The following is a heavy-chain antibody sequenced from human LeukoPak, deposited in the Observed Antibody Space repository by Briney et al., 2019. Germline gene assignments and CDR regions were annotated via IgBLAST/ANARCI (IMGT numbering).Heavy chain of an antibody. J-gene: IGHJ4*02. V-gene: IGHV3-48*03. CDR1: GFTFSSYE. Sequence: PGGSLSLSCAASGFTFSSYEMNWVRPAPGKGLEWVSYISSSGGTIYYADSVKGRFTISRDNAKNSLYLQMNSLRAEDTAVYYCARMRPELDYWGQGTLVTVSS. D-gene: IGHD6-6*01. CDR3: ARMRPELDY. CDR2: ISSSGGTI.